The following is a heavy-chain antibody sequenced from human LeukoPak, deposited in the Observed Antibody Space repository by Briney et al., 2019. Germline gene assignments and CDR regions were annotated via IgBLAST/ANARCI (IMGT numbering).Heavy chain of an antibody. CDR2: ISSNGGST. CDR3: ARDFSPSIVGLDY. J-gene: IGHJ4*02. Sequence: GGSLRLSCAASGFTFSSYAMHWVRQAPGKGLEYVSAISSNGGSTYYANSVKGRFTISRDNSKNTLYLQMGSLRAEDMAVYYCARDFSPSIVGLDYWGQGTLVTVSS. V-gene: IGHV3-64*01. CDR1: GFTFSSYA. D-gene: IGHD2-15*01.